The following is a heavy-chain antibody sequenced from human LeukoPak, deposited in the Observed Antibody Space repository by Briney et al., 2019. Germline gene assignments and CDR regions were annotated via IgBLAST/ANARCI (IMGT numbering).Heavy chain of an antibody. Sequence: GGSLRLSCAASGFTVSSNYMSWVRQAPGKGLGWVPVIYSGGSTYYADSVKGRFTISRDSSKNTLYLQMNSLRAEDTAVYYCTSARTFGYWGQGTLVTVSS. CDR1: GFTVSSNY. J-gene: IGHJ4*02. V-gene: IGHV3-66*01. CDR2: IYSGGST. CDR3: TSARTFGY.